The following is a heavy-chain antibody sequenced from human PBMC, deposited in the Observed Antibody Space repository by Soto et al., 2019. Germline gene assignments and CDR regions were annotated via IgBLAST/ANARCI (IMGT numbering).Heavy chain of an antibody. Sequence: PGGSLRLSCAASGFTVSSNYMSWVRQAPGKGLEWVSVIYSGGSTYYADSVKGRFTISRDNSKNTLYLQMSSLRAEDTAVYYCARDRGVTVNDAFDIWGQGTMVTVSS. CDR3: ARDRGVTVNDAFDI. CDR1: GFTVSSNY. V-gene: IGHV3-66*01. D-gene: IGHD2-21*02. J-gene: IGHJ3*02. CDR2: IYSGGST.